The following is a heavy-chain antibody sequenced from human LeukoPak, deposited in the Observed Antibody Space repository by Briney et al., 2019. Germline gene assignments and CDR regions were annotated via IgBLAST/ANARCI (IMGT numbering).Heavy chain of an antibody. V-gene: IGHV3-21*04. CDR2: ISSSSSYI. CDR1: GFTFSSYS. D-gene: IGHD1-26*01. CDR3: ARSPSGSYRMDV. Sequence: GGSLRLSCAASGFTFSSYSMNWVRQAPGKGLEWVSSISSSSSYIYHADSVKGRFTISRDNSKNTLYLQMNSLRAEDTALYYCARSPSGSYRMDVWGKGTTVTVSS. J-gene: IGHJ6*04.